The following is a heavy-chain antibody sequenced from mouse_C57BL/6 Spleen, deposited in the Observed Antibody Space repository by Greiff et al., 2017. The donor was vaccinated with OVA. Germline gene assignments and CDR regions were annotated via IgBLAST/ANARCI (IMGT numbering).Heavy chain of an antibody. Sequence: EVKLVESGPGLVKPSQSLSLTCSVTGYSITSGYYWNWIRQFPGNKLEWMGYISYDGSNNYNPSLKNRISITRDTSKNQFFLKLNSVTTEDTATYYCAREEVNWDWYFDVWGTGTTVTVSS. V-gene: IGHV3-6*01. CDR2: ISYDGSN. J-gene: IGHJ1*03. CDR1: GYSITSGYY. D-gene: IGHD4-1*02. CDR3: AREEVNWDWYFDV.